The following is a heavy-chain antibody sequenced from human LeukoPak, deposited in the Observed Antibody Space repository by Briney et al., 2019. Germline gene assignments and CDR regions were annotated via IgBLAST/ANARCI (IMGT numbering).Heavy chain of an antibody. CDR2: ISYGGSNK. CDR1: GFTFSSYG. J-gene: IGHJ4*02. Sequence: GRSLRLSCAASGFTFSSYGMHWVRQAPGKGLEWVAVISYGGSNKYYADSVKGRFTISRDNSKDTLYLQMNSLRAEDTAVYYCAKGRARRLLLLPFDYWGQGTLVTVSS. V-gene: IGHV3-30*18. CDR3: AKGRARRLLLLPFDY. D-gene: IGHD2-15*01.